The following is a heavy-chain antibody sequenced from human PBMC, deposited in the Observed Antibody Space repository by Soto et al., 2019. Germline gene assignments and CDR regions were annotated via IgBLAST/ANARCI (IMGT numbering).Heavy chain of an antibody. CDR2: IYSGGST. V-gene: IGHV3-53*02. J-gene: IGHJ4*02. Sequence: EVQLVETGGGLIQPGGSLRLSCAASGCTVSSNYMSWVRQAPGKGLEWVSIIYSGGSTHYAPSVKGRFTISRDNSKNTLYLQLISLSAEDTAVYYCSRGLNVYGRSGYYYYWGQGTLVTVSP. CDR3: SRGLNVYGRSGYYYY. D-gene: IGHD3-22*01. CDR1: GCTVSSNY.